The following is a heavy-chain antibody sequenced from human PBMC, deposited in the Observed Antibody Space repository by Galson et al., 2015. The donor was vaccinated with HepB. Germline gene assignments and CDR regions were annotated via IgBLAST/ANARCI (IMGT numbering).Heavy chain of an antibody. J-gene: IGHJ6*02. Sequence: SVKVSCKASEGIFSNYAISWVRQAPGQGLEWMGGIIPILDTAIYAQKLHGRVMIITDKATSTAYMDLTSLRSEDTAVYYCARLRFGVVVQTKEYYYYGLDVWGQGTTVTVSS. D-gene: IGHD3-3*01. V-gene: IGHV1-69*05. CDR2: IIPILDTA. CDR1: EGIFSNYA. CDR3: ARLRFGVVVQTKEYYYYGLDV.